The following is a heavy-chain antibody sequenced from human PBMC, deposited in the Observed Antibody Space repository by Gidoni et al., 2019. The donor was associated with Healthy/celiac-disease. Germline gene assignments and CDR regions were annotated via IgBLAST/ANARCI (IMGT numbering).Heavy chain of an antibody. J-gene: IGHJ5*02. V-gene: IGHV4-34*01. D-gene: IGHD2-2*01. Sequence: QVQLQQWGAGLLKPSETLSLTCAVYGGSFSGYYWSWIRQPPGKGLEWIGEINHSGSTNYNPSLKSRVTISVDTSKNQFSLKLSSVTAADTAVYYCARGGFWYQLLFRWFDPWGQGTLVTVSS. CDR2: INHSGST. CDR3: ARGGFWYQLLFRWFDP. CDR1: GGSFSGYY.